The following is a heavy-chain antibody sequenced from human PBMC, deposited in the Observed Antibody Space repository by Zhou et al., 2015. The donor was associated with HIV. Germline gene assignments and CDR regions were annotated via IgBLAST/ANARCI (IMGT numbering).Heavy chain of an antibody. CDR2: IIPIFGTA. D-gene: IGHD5-18*01. V-gene: IGHV1-69*01. CDR3: AREDTRYSYGPPVLGMDV. J-gene: IGHJ6*02. CDR1: GGTFSSYA. Sequence: QVQLVQSGAEVKKPGSSVKVSCKASGGTFSSYAISWVRQAPGQGLEWMGGIIPIFGTANYAQKFQGRVTITADESTSTAYMELSSLRSEDTAVYYCAREDTRYSYGPPVLGMDVWGQGTTVTVSS.